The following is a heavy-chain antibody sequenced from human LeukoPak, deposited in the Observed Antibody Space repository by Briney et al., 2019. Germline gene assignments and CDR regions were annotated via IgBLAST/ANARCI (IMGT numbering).Heavy chain of an antibody. CDR3: ARGVAVAPLGHGMDV. CDR1: GYTFTSYA. CDR2: INAGNGNT. D-gene: IGHD4-23*01. J-gene: IGHJ6*02. V-gene: IGHV1-3*01. Sequence: ASVKVSCKASGYTFTSYAMHWVRQAPGQRLEWMGWINAGNGNTKYSQKFQGRVTITRDTSASTAYMELSSLRSDDTAVYYCARGVAVAPLGHGMDVWGQGTTVTVSS.